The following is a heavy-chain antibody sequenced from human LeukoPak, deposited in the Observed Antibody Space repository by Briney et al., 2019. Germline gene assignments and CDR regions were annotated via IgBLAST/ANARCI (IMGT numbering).Heavy chain of an antibody. D-gene: IGHD2-15*01. CDR1: GFTFSSYS. Sequence: GGSLRLSCAASGFTFSSYSMNWVRQAPGKGLEWVSSISSGSSYIYYADSLKGRFTISRDNAKNLLYLQMNSLRAEDTAVYYCARDVSRISDYWGQGTLVTVSS. V-gene: IGHV3-21*01. CDR2: ISSGSSYI. CDR3: ARDVSRISDY. J-gene: IGHJ4*02.